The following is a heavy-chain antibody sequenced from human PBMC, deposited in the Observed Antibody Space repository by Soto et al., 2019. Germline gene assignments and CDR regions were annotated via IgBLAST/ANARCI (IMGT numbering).Heavy chain of an antibody. CDR3: ARVRGLADILTRYAKEYYFDY. Sequence: SETLSLTCTVSGGSISSYYWSWIRQPPGKGLEWIGYIYYSGSTNYNPSLKSRVTISVDTSKNQFSLKLSSVTAADTAVYYCARVRGLADILTRYAKEYYFDYWGQGTLVTVSS. V-gene: IGHV4-59*01. CDR2: IYYSGST. D-gene: IGHD3-9*01. J-gene: IGHJ4*02. CDR1: GGSISSYY.